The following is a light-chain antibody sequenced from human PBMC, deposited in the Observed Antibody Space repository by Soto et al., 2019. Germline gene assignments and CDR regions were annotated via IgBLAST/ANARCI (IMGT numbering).Light chain of an antibody. CDR3: QRSYNAPLT. CDR2: SAS. CDR1: QGIRSY. Sequence: DIQLTQSPSSLSASVGDRVTISCRVSQGIRSYLTWFRQKPGKVPKFLIYSASNLQSGVPSRFSGCRSGTDFSLTISSLQLEEVATVYGQRSYNAPLTFGGGTKV. J-gene: IGKJ4*01. V-gene: IGKV1-27*01.